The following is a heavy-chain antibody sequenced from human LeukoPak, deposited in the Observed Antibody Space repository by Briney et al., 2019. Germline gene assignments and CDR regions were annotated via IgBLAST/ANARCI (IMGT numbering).Heavy chain of an antibody. CDR2: IYYSGST. Sequence: SETLSLTCTVSGGSLSSYYWSWIRQPPGKGLEWIGYIYYSGSTNYNPSLKSRVTISVDTSKNQFSLKLSSVTAADTAVYYCARHSRTPTLRYFDLWGRGTLVTVSS. V-gene: IGHV4-59*08. CDR1: GGSLSSYY. CDR3: ARHSRTPTLRYFDL. J-gene: IGHJ2*01.